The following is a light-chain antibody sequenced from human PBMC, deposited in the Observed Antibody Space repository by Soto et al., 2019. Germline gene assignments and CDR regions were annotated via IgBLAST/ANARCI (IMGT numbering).Light chain of an antibody. J-gene: IGLJ1*01. V-gene: IGLV2-14*01. CDR1: SSDVGGYNY. Sequence: QSALTQPGSVSGSPGQSITISCTGISSDVGGYNYVSWYQQHPGKAPKLMIYEVTNRPSGVSNRFSGSKSGNTASLTISGLQAEDEADYYCSSYTSTSTPYVFGTGTKLTVL. CDR3: SSYTSTSTPYV. CDR2: EVT.